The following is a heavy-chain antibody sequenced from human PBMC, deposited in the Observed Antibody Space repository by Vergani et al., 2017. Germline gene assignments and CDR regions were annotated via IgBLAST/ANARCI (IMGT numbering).Heavy chain of an antibody. CDR2: IWYDGSNK. D-gene: IGHD5-18*01. J-gene: IGHJ4*02. V-gene: IGHV3-33*01. CDR3: ARVETDTAMVTDY. Sequence: QVQLVESGGGVVQPGRSLRLSCAASGFTFSSYGMHWVRQAPGKGLEWVAVIWYDGSNKYYADSVKGRFTISRDNSKNTLYLQMNSLRAEDTAVYYCARVETDTAMVTDYWGQGTLVTVSS. CDR1: GFTFSSYG.